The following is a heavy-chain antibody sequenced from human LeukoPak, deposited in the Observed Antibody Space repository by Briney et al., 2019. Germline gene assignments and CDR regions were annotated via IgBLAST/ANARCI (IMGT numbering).Heavy chain of an antibody. CDR3: ARGRYCSGGSCYLGYFDY. CDR2: IRYDGSNK. V-gene: IGHV3-30*02. D-gene: IGHD2-15*01. Sequence: GGSLRLSCAASGFTFSSYGMHWVRQAPGKGLEWVAFIRYDGSNKYYADSVKGRFTISRDNSKNTLYLQMNSLRAEDTAVYYCARGRYCSGGSCYLGYFDYWGQGTLVTVSS. CDR1: GFTFSSYG. J-gene: IGHJ4*02.